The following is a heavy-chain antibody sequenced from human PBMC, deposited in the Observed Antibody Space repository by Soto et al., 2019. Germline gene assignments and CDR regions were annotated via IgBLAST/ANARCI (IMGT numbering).Heavy chain of an antibody. J-gene: IGHJ4*02. CDR2: IGWDGST. Sequence: AGLLKLSSAASGFTFDEFAMHWVRQAPGKGLEWVSVIGWDGSTHYAASVKGRFTISRDNSKDSLYLQMNSLRAEDTALYYCAKDMGGAVWSLFDYWGQGTLVTVSS. V-gene: IGHV3-43D*04. CDR1: GFTFDEFA. CDR3: AKDMGGAVWSLFDY. D-gene: IGHD3-10*01.